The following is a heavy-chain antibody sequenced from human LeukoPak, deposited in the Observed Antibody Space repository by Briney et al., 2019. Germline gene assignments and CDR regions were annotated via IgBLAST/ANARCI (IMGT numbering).Heavy chain of an antibody. CDR2: IYSGGST. CDR1: GFTVSSNY. Sequence: GGSLRLSCAASGFTVSSNYMSWVRQAPGKGLEWVSVIYSGGSTYYADSVKGRFTISRDNSKNTLYLQMNSLRAEDTAVYYCARVGYCSSTSCQLKDHGSAFDIWGQGTMVTVSS. V-gene: IGHV3-66*01. J-gene: IGHJ3*02. CDR3: ARVGYCSSTSCQLKDHGSAFDI. D-gene: IGHD2-2*01.